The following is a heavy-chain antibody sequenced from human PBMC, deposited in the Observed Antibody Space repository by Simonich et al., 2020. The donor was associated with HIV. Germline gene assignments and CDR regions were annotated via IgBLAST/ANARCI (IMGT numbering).Heavy chain of an antibody. Sequence: LLQESGPGLVKPSETLSLTCTVSGGSISSSSYYWGWIRQPPGKGLEWIGNIYYSGSTYHNPSLKSRVTISVDTSKNQFSLKLRSVTAADTAVHYCAREVGYYPPHLEENNAFDIWGQGTMVTVSS. CDR3: AREVGYYPPHLEENNAFDI. V-gene: IGHV4-39*02. CDR1: GGSISSSSYY. J-gene: IGHJ3*02. CDR2: IYYSGST. D-gene: IGHD3-10*01.